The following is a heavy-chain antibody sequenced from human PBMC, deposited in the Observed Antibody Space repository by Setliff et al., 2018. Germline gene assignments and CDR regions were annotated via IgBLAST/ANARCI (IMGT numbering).Heavy chain of an antibody. Sequence: SETLSLTCTVSGGSINSGDYFWSWFRQLPGKGLEWIGYIYYTGSTHYNPSLKSRLTMSVDTSKNQFSLNLKSVTAADTAVYFCARDGSYYDRGGNGTRFFDLWGRGTLVTVSS. CDR1: GGSINSGDYF. V-gene: IGHV4-31*03. CDR3: ARDGSYYDRGGNGTRFFDL. J-gene: IGHJ2*01. D-gene: IGHD1-26*01. CDR2: IYYTGST.